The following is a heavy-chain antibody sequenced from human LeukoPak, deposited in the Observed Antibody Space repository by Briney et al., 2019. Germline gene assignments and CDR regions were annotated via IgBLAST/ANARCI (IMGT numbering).Heavy chain of an antibody. CDR2: MNPNSGNT. Sequence: ASVKVSCKASGYTFTSYDINWVRQATGQGLEWMGWMNPNSGNTGYAQKFQGRVTMTRNTSISTAYMELSSLRSDDTAVYYCARVPTDTTMVLYYYYYYIDVWGKGTTVTVSS. CDR3: ARVPTDTTMVLYYYYYYIDV. J-gene: IGHJ6*03. CDR1: GYTFTSYD. V-gene: IGHV1-8*01. D-gene: IGHD5-18*01.